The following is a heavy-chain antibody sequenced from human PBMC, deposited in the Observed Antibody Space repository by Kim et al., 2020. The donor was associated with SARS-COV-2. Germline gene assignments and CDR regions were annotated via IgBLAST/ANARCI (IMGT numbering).Heavy chain of an antibody. CDR3: ARGGTQQLVRGVFDY. V-gene: IGHV4-59*13. CDR2: IYYSGST. CDR1: GGSISSYY. Sequence: SETLSLTCTVSGGSISSYYWSWIRQPPGKGLEWIGYIYYSGSTNYNPSLKSRVTISVDTSKNQFSLKLSSVTAADTAVYYCARGGTQQLVRGVFDYWGQGTLVTVSS. J-gene: IGHJ4*02. D-gene: IGHD6-13*01.